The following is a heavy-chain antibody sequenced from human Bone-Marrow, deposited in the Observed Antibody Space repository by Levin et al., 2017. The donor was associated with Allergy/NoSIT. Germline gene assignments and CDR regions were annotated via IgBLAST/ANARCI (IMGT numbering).Heavy chain of an antibody. D-gene: IGHD4-23*01. Sequence: GSLRLSCTVSGGSISSYYWSWIRQPAGKGLEWIGRIYTSGSTNYNPSLKSRVTMSVDTSKNQFSLKLSSVTAADTAVYYCARDDSVVTHSWYFDLWGRGTLVTVSS. J-gene: IGHJ2*01. CDR2: IYTSGST. V-gene: IGHV4-4*07. CDR3: ARDDSVVTHSWYFDL. CDR1: GGSISSYY.